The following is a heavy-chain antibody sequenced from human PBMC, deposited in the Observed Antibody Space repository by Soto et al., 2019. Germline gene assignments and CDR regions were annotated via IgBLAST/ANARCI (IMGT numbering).Heavy chain of an antibody. CDR2: IYYSGST. CDR3: ARVGTIFGVVIVDY. CDR1: GGSISSGGYY. V-gene: IGHV4-31*03. D-gene: IGHD3-3*01. J-gene: IGHJ4*02. Sequence: KTSETLSLTCTVSGGSISSGGYYWSWIRQHPGKGLEWIGYIYYSGSTYYNPSLKSRVTISVDTSKNQFSLKLSSVTAADTAVYYCARVGTIFGVVIVDYWGQGTLVTVSS.